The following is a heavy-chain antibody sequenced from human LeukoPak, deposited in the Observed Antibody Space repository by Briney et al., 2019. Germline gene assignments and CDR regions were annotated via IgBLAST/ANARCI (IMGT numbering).Heavy chain of an antibody. Sequence: GGSLRLSCAASGFTFSSYTMTWVRQAPGKGQKWVSTITTGDGNTYYADSVKGRFTVSRDDSKNTLYLQMNSLRAEDTAVYYCAKDGGLWVSAHWGDSWGRGTLVTVSS. CDR3: AKDGGLWVSAHWGDS. V-gene: IGHV3-23*01. CDR1: GFTFSSYT. J-gene: IGHJ4*02. D-gene: IGHD7-27*01. CDR2: ITTGDGNT.